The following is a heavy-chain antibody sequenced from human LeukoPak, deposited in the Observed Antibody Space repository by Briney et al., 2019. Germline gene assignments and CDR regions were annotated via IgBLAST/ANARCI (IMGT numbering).Heavy chain of an antibody. D-gene: IGHD5-18*01. J-gene: IGHJ4*02. Sequence: PSETLSLTCTVSGGSLSSSSYYWGWIRQPPGKGLEWIGSIYYSGSTYYNPSLKSRVTISVDTSKNQFSLKLSSVTAADTAVYYCARQAPGYSYGYVYWGQGTLVTVSS. CDR3: ARQAPGYSYGYVY. CDR2: IYYSGST. V-gene: IGHV4-39*01. CDR1: GGSLSSSSYY.